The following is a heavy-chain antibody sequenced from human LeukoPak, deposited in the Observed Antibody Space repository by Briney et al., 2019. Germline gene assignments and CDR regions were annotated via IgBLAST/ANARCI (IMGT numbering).Heavy chain of an antibody. Sequence: GTSLRLSCAASGFIFSTYDMHWVRQAPGKGLEWVAVISRNGGIRYHADSVKGRFTISRDNSKDTLYLQMNSLRADDTAVYYCARHFTTGSIDHWGQGNLITVSS. CDR1: GFIFSTYD. CDR2: ISRNGGIR. D-gene: IGHD3-9*01. V-gene: IGHV3-30-3*01. CDR3: ARHFTTGSIDH. J-gene: IGHJ4*02.